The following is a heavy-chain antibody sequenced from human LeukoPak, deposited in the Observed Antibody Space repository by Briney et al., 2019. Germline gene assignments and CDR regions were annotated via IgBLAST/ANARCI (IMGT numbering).Heavy chain of an antibody. Sequence: PGGSLRLSCAASGFTVSSNYMSWVRQAPGKGLEWVSLIYSGGSTCYADSVKGRFTISRDNSKNTLYLQMNSLRAEDTAVYYCASYSSLDYWGQGTLVTVSS. V-gene: IGHV3-53*01. CDR3: ASYSSLDY. CDR2: IYSGGST. D-gene: IGHD6-13*01. J-gene: IGHJ4*02. CDR1: GFTVSSNY.